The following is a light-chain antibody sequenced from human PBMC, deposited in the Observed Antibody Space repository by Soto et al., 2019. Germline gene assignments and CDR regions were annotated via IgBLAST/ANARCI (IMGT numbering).Light chain of an antibody. CDR2: KAS. V-gene: IGKV1-5*03. J-gene: IGKJ2*01. CDR3: QQYNTSPYT. Sequence: DIQMTQSPSTLSASVGDRVTITCRASQSIVTWLAWYQQKPGKAPKLLIYKASNSESGVPSRFSGSGSRTEFTLTISCLQPDDFATYYCQQYNTSPYTFGQGTKLEIK. CDR1: QSIVTW.